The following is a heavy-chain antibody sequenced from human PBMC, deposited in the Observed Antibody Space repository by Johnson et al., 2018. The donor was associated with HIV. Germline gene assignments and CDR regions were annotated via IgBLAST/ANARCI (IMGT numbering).Heavy chain of an antibody. J-gene: IGHJ3*02. CDR1: GFTFDTYG. CDR3: AKARSLLDYGGFDAFDI. V-gene: IGHV3-33*06. D-gene: IGHD4-23*01. Sequence: QVQLVESGGGVVQPGRSLRLSCAASGFTFDTYGMHWVRQAPGKGLEWVAVIWYDGSTIYYADSVKGRFTISRDNSKNTLSLQMNSLRVEDTAMYYCAKARSLLDYGGFDAFDIWGQGTLVIVSS. CDR2: IWYDGSTI.